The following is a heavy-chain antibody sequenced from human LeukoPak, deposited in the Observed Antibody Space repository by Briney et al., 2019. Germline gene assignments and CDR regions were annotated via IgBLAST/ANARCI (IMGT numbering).Heavy chain of an antibody. J-gene: IGHJ6*02. V-gene: IGHV3-53*01. D-gene: IGHD6-13*01. Sequence: GGSLRLSFAASGFTVTDNYMNWVRQSSGKGLEWVSVIYGGGDTNYADSVKGRFIISRDTSKNTVYLQMNSLGAEDTAVYDCVRAAVMPVAPSTIGTSGRPLYEYYGLDVWGQGTTVTVSS. CDR2: IYGGGDT. CDR3: VRAAVMPVAPSTIGTSGRPLYEYYGLDV. CDR1: GFTVTDNY.